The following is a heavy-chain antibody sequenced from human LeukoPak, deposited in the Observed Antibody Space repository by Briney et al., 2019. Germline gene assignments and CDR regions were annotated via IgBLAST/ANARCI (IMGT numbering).Heavy chain of an antibody. Sequence: GESLKISCQVSGYIFTHYWIGWLRQMPARGLESMGTVYPADSDTTYSPSFQGQVTISADKSISTVYLQWSSLKASDTAMYYCARQSRDGSKTRGYYFDYWGQGTLVTVSS. J-gene: IGHJ4*02. CDR1: GYIFTHYW. D-gene: IGHD3-10*01. CDR3: ARQSRDGSKTRGYYFDY. V-gene: IGHV5-51*01. CDR2: VYPADSDT.